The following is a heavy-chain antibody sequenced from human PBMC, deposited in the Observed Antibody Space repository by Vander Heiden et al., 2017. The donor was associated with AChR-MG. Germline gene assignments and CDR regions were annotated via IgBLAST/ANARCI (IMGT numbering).Heavy chain of an antibody. CDR2: IWYDGSNK. V-gene: IGHV3-33*01. Sequence: QVQLVESGGGVVQPGRSLRLSCAASGFTFRSYGRHWVREALGKGLEGVAVIWYDGSNKYYADSVKGRFTISRDNSKNTLYLQMNSLRAEDTAGYYCAAPSGDQLVDAFDIWGQGTMVTVSS. CDR1: GFTFRSYG. CDR3: AAPSGDQLVDAFDI. D-gene: IGHD6-6*01. J-gene: IGHJ3*02.